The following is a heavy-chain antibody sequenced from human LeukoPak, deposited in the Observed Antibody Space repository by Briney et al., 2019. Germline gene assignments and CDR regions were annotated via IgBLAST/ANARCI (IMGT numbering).Heavy chain of an antibody. CDR3: ARVLRYFDWLPHYYYYGMDV. J-gene: IGHJ6*02. CDR1: GFTFSSYA. Sequence: GGSLRLSCAASGFTFSSYAMHWVRQAPGKGLEWVAVISYDGSNKYYADSVKGRFTISRDNSKNTLYLQMNGLRAEDTAVYYCARVLRYFDWLPHYYYYGMDVWGQGTTVTVSS. V-gene: IGHV3-30-3*01. D-gene: IGHD3-9*01. CDR2: ISYDGSNK.